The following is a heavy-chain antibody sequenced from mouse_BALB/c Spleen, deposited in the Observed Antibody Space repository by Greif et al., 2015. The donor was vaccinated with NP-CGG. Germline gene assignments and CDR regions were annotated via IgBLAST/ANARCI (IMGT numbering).Heavy chain of an antibody. V-gene: IGHV1S81*02. D-gene: IGHD2-3*01. J-gene: IGHJ1*01. Sequence: QVHVKQSGAELVKPGASVKLSCKASGYTFTSYYMYWVKQRPGQGLEWIGEINPSNGGTNFNEKFKSKATLTVDKSSSTAYMQLSSLTSEDSAVYYCTRSDGYYWYFDVWGAGTTVTVSS. CDR1: GYTFTSYY. CDR2: INPSNGGT. CDR3: TRSDGYYWYFDV.